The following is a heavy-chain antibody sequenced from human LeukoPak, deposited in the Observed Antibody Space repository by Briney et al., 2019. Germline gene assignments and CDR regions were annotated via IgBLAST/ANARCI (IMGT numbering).Heavy chain of an antibody. D-gene: IGHD3-9*01. CDR3: ARGVWLSRYFFDY. CDR1: GGSFSGYY. CDR2: INHSGST. J-gene: IGHJ4*02. Sequence: SETLSLTCAVYGGSFSGYYWSWIRQPPGKGLEWIGEINHSGSTNYNPSLKSRVTISVDTSKNQFSLKLCSVTAADTAVYYCARGVWLSRYFFDYWGQGTLVTVSS. V-gene: IGHV4-34*01.